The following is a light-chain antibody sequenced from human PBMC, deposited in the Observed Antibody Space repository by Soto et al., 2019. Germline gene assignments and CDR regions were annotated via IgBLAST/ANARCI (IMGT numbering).Light chain of an antibody. J-gene: IGKJ2*01. V-gene: IGKV3-11*01. CDR2: DAS. CDR1: QSVSSY. Sequence: EIVLTQSPVTLSLSPGERATLSCGASQSVSSYLAWYQQKPGQAPRLLIYDASNRATGIPARFSGSGSGTDFTLTISSLEPEDFAVYFCQQRSNWPPGVYTFGQGTKLEIK. CDR3: QQRSNWPPGVYT.